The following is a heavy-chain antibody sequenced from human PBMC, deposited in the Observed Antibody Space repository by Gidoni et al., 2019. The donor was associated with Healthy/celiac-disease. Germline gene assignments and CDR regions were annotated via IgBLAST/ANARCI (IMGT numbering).Heavy chain of an antibody. CDR2: INHSGST. Sequence: QVQLQQWGAGLLKPSETLSLTCAVSGGSFSGYYWSWIRQPPGKGLEWIGEINHSGSTNYNPSLKSRVTISVDTSKNQFSLKLSSVTAADTAVYYCARALEHHGEADYWGQGTLVTVSS. D-gene: IGHD3-10*01. V-gene: IGHV4-34*01. CDR1: GGSFSGYY. CDR3: ARALEHHGEADY. J-gene: IGHJ4*02.